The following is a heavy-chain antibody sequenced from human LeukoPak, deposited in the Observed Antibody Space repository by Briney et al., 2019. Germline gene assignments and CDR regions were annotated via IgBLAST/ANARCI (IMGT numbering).Heavy chain of an antibody. D-gene: IGHD1-26*01. CDR3: ARGSIVGATSGAFDI. Sequence: GRSLRLSCAASGFIFSNYGMHWVRQAPGKGLVWVAVISYDGNDKYYADSVKGRFTISRDNSKNTLCLQMNSLRTEDTAVYFCARGSIVGATSGAFDIWGQGTMVTVSS. CDR1: GFIFSNYG. CDR2: ISYDGNDK. J-gene: IGHJ3*02. V-gene: IGHV3-30*03.